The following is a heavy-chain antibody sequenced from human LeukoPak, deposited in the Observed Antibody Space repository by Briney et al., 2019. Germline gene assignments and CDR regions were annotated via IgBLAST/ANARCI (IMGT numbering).Heavy chain of an antibody. Sequence: SETLSLTCTVSGYSISSGYYWGWIRRPPGKGLEWMGIIYHSGSTYYNPSLKSRVTTSVDTSKNQFSLKLSSVTAADTAVYYCARDPVFKPTRAFDIWGQGTMVTVSS. CDR2: IYHSGST. CDR1: GYSISSGYY. J-gene: IGHJ3*02. D-gene: IGHD1-14*01. CDR3: ARDPVFKPTRAFDI. V-gene: IGHV4-38-2*02.